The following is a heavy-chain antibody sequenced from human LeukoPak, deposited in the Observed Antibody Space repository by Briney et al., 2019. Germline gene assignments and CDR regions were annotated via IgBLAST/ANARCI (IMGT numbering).Heavy chain of an antibody. V-gene: IGHV3-74*01. Sequence: GGSLRLSCAASGFTLSTYWMHWVRQAPGKGLVWVARINSDGSSTNYADSVKGRFTISRDNSQNTLYLQMNSLRDEDTAVYYCAKAPSGSSREGMDVWGQGITATVSS. CDR1: GFTLSTYW. CDR3: AKAPSGSSREGMDV. CDR2: INSDGSST. J-gene: IGHJ6*02. D-gene: IGHD1-26*01.